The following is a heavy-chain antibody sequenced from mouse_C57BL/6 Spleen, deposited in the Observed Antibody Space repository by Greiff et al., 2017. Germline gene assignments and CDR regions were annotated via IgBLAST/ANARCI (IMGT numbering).Heavy chain of an antibody. CDR2: ISYDGSN. D-gene: IGHD2-1*01. V-gene: IGHV3-6*01. CDR3: ARREGLYYGNYDYFDY. Sequence: EVKLMESGPGLVKPSQSLSLTCSVTGYSITSGYYWNWIRQFPGNKLEWMGYISYDGSNNYNPSLKNRISITRDTSKNQFFLKLNSVTTEDTATYYWARREGLYYGNYDYFDYWGQGTTLTVSS. J-gene: IGHJ2*01. CDR1: GYSITSGYY.